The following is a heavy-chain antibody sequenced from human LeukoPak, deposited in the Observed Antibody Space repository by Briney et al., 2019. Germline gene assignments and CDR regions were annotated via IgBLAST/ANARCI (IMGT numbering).Heavy chain of an antibody. CDR3: ARGLGYCSGGSCYPR. CDR1: GYTFTSYD. V-gene: IGHV1-8*03. J-gene: IGHJ4*02. D-gene: IGHD2-15*01. Sequence: ASVKVSCKASGYTFTSYDINWVRQATGQGLKWMGWMNPNSGNTGYAQKFQGRVTITRNTSISTAYMELSSLRSEDTAVYYCARGLGYCSGGSCYPRWGQGTLVTVSS. CDR2: MNPNSGNT.